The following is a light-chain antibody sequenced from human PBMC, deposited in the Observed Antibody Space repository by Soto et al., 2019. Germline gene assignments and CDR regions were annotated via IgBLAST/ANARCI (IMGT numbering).Light chain of an antibody. J-gene: IGKJ1*01. Sequence: ELVLTQSPATLSVSPGDRATLSCRASQYIGIAVAWYHQRSGQAPRLLIFDASIRVPTTPARFSGSVSGTEFTLTISSLESEDFEVYFCQQYGDRPRTFGQGTKVDSK. CDR1: QYIGIA. CDR3: QQYGDRPRT. CDR2: DAS. V-gene: IGKV3-15*01.